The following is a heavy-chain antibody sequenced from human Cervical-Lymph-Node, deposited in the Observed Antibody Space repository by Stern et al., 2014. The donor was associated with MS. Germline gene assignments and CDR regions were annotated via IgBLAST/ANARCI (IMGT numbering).Heavy chain of an antibody. J-gene: IGHJ2*01. CDR1: GGSISSGGYY. CDR2: IFDTGNP. CDR3: ARAKYGDYVWYFDL. V-gene: IGHV4-30-2*01. D-gene: IGHD4-17*01. Sequence: QLQLKESGSGLVKPSQTLSLTCAVSGGSISSGGYYWSWIRQPPGKGLEWFGYIFDTGNPYYTPSLKSRVTMTVDRSKNQFSLRLSSVTAADTAVYYCARAKYGDYVWYFDLWGRGTLVTVSS.